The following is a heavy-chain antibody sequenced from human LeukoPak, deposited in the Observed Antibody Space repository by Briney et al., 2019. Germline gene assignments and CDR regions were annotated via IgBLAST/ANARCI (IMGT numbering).Heavy chain of an antibody. CDR2: IYYSGST. J-gene: IGHJ4*02. CDR1: GFTFSSHA. CDR3: ARINYGGNSYTFFDY. Sequence: GSLRLSCAASGFTFSSHAMSWVRQAPGKGLEWIGYIYYSGSTNYNPSLKSRVTISVDTSKNQFSLKLSSVTAADTAVYYCARINYGGNSYTFFDYWGQGTLVTVSS. D-gene: IGHD4-23*01. V-gene: IGHV4-59*11.